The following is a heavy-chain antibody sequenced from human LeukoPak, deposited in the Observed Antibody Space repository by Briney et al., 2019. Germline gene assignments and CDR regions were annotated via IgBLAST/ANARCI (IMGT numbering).Heavy chain of an antibody. Sequence: GGSLRLSCSASGFTFSTYAMHWVRQAPGKGLEYVSAISSNGGSTYYADSVKGRFTISRDNSKNTLYLQMSSLRAEDTAVYYCVKDRVSISSSGYFDYWGQGTLVTVSS. CDR2: ISSNGGST. D-gene: IGHD6-13*01. CDR1: GFTFSTYA. J-gene: IGHJ4*02. V-gene: IGHV3-64D*06. CDR3: VKDRVSISSSGYFDY.